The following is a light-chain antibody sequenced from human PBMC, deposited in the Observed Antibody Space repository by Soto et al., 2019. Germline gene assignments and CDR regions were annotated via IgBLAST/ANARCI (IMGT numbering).Light chain of an antibody. CDR2: ATS. J-gene: IGKJ2*02. CDR1: ETIGRAY. CDR3: HQYETSPRT. Sequence: IVLTQSPGTLSLSPGERATVSCRASETIGRAYFAWYQHTPGRTPRLVLSATSNRAAGLPDRFGGSGSGADFTLTISGVEPEDFAVYYCHQYETSPRTFGQGTKLEIK. V-gene: IGKV3-20*01.